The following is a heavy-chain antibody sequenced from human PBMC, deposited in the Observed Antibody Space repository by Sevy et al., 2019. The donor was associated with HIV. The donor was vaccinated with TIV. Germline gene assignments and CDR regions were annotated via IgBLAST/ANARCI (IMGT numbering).Heavy chain of an antibody. J-gene: IGHJ4*02. Sequence: SESLSLTCTVSGGSISGYYWSWIRQPPGKGLEWIGYISYSGSTNYNPSLKSRVTISVDTSKNEFSLKLSSVTAADTAVYYCATCRVITGTFDYWGQGTLVTVSS. D-gene: IGHD1-20*01. CDR1: GGSISGYY. CDR3: ATCRVITGTFDY. V-gene: IGHV4-59*01. CDR2: ISYSGST.